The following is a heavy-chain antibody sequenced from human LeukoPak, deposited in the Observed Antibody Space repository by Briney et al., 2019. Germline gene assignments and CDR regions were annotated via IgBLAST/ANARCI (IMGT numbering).Heavy chain of an antibody. CDR1: GGSISSYY. D-gene: IGHD3-22*01. V-gene: IGHV4-59*01. CDR3: ARVRLVHYDIRSPPTYYFDY. CDR2: IYYSGST. Sequence: PSETLSLTCTVSGGSISSYYWSWIRQPPGKGLEWIGYIYYSGSTNYNPSLKSRVTISVDTSKNQFSLKLSSVTAADTAVYYCARVRLVHYDIRSPPTYYFDYWGQGTLVTVSS. J-gene: IGHJ4*02.